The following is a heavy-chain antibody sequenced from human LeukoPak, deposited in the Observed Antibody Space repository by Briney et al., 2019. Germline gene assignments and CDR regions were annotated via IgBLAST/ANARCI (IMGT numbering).Heavy chain of an antibody. CDR3: ARGANVWSGYYSYYYYYYMDV. D-gene: IGHD3-3*01. J-gene: IGHJ6*03. CDR2: MNPNRGNT. V-gene: IGHV1-8*01. Sequence: ASVKVSCKASGYTFTRYDINCVRHATRQGLEWRGWMNPNRGNTGYAQKFQGRVTMTRNTSISTAYMELSSLRSEDTAVYYCARGANVWSGYYSYYYYYYMDVWGKGTTVTVSS. CDR1: GYTFTRYD.